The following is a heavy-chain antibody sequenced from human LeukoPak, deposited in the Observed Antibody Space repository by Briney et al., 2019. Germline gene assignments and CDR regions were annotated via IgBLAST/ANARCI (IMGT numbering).Heavy chain of an antibody. Sequence: PGGSLRLSCAGSGFTFSNYGMSWVRQAPGKGLEWVSAISGSGGSTYYADSVKGRFTISRDNSNNKLYLQMNSLRAEDTVVYFCVKDKDNLWGSPYFFDNWGQGTLVSVSS. J-gene: IGHJ4*02. CDR3: VKDKDNLWGSPYFFDN. D-gene: IGHD3-16*01. V-gene: IGHV3-23*01. CDR2: ISGSGGST. CDR1: GFTFSNYG.